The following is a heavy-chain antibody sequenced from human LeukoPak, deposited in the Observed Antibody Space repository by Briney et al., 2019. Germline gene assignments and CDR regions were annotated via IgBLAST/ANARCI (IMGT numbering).Heavy chain of an antibody. J-gene: IGHJ4*02. Sequence: GGSLRLSCAASGVTFSSNWRHCVRHAPGKGLMWVSRINSDGSRTTYADSVRGRFTISRDNAKSTLYLQMNSLRAEDTAVYYCARVRDDYTYFDCWGQGTLVTVSS. D-gene: IGHD4-11*01. V-gene: IGHV3-74*01. CDR2: INSDGSRT. CDR1: GVTFSSNW. CDR3: ARVRDDYTYFDC.